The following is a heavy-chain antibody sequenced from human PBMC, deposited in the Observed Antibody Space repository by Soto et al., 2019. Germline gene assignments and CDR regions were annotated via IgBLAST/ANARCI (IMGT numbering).Heavy chain of an antibody. CDR2: IYPGDSDT. V-gene: IGHV5-51*01. D-gene: IGHD2-2*01. Sequence: PGESLKISCKGSGYSFTSYWIGWVRQMPGKGLEWMGIIYPGDSDTRYSPPFQGQVTISADKSISTAYLQWSSLKASDTAMYYCARRGYCSSTSCYYGYYYYGMDVWGQGTTVTVSS. J-gene: IGHJ6*02. CDR1: GYSFTSYW. CDR3: ARRGYCSSTSCYYGYYYYGMDV.